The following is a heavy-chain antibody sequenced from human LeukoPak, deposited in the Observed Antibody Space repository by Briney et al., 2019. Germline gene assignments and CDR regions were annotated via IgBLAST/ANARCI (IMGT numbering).Heavy chain of an antibody. CDR3: ARLVLWFGELLPYFDY. CDR1: GGSISSYY. J-gene: IGHJ4*02. V-gene: IGHV4-59*01. Sequence: TSETLSLTCTVSGGSISSYYWSWIRQPPGKGLEWIGYIYYSGSTNYNPSLKSRVTISVDTSKNQFSLKLSSVTAADTAVYYCARLVLWFGELLPYFDYWGQGTLVTVSS. D-gene: IGHD3-10*01. CDR2: IYYSGST.